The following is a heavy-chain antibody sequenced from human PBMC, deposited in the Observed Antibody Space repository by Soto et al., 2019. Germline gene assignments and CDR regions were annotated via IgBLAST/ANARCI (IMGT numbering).Heavy chain of an antibody. CDR3: ARVGAASYWYLYL. Sequence: EVQLLESGGGLVQPGGSLRLSCAASGFTFRTYGMSWVRQAPGEGLEWVSAVSPSGGSIYYADSVQGQFTISRDNSKNTLYLQIDSLRADDTAVYYCARVGAASYWYLYLWGRGTLVTVSS. V-gene: IGHV3-23*01. CDR2: VSPSGGSI. CDR1: GFTFRTYG. D-gene: IGHD1-26*01. J-gene: IGHJ2*01.